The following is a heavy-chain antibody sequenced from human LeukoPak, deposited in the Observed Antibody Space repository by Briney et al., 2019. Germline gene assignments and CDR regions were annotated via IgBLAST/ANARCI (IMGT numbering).Heavy chain of an antibody. CDR1: GFTFTSYG. Sequence: GRSLRLSCAASGFTFTSYGMHWVRQAPGKGLEWVAVISYDGSNRYYADSVKGRFTMSRDNSKNTVYLEMNSLRAEDTGVYYCAKIEETWIQLWPPGDGMD. CDR2: ISYDGSNR. J-gene: IGHJ6*01. V-gene: IGHV3-30*18. CDR3: AKIEETWIQLWPPGDGMD. D-gene: IGHD5-18*01.